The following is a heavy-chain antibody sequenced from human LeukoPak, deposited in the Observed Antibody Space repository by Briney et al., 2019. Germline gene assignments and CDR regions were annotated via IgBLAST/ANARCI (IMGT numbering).Heavy chain of an antibody. Sequence: SGGSLRLSCAASGFTVSNWAIHWVRQAPGKGLEWVAAISYDGSNKFYADSVKGRFTISRDNSKNSLDLQMNSLRAEDTAMYYCAREEQVTIMDVWGQGTTVTVSS. V-gene: IGHV3-30*04. CDR3: AREEQVTIMDV. CDR1: GFTVSNWA. D-gene: IGHD4-23*01. CDR2: ISYDGSNK. J-gene: IGHJ6*02.